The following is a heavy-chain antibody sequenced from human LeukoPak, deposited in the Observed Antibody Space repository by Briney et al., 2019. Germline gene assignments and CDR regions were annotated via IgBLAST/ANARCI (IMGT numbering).Heavy chain of an antibody. CDR2: ISGSGGST. CDR1: GFTFSSYA. J-gene: IGHJ6*03. CDR3: AKALREPRNYYYYYMDV. D-gene: IGHD1-14*01. V-gene: IGHV3-23*01. Sequence: GGSLRLSCAASGFTFSSYAMSWVRQAPGKGLEWVSAISGSGGSTYYADSVKGRFTISRDNSKNTLYLQMNSLRAEDTAVYYCAKALREPRNYYYYYMDVWGKGTTVTVSS.